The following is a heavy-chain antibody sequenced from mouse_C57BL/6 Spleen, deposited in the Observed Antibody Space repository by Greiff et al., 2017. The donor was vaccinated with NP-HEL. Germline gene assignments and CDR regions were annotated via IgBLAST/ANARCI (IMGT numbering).Heavy chain of an antibody. V-gene: IGHV2-2*01. J-gene: IGHJ4*01. D-gene: IGHD2-4*01. CDR3: ATSSMITTSDYYAMDY. CDR1: GFSLTSYG. Sequence: VQLQQSGPGLVQPSQSLSITCTVSGFSLTSYGVHWVRQSPGKGLEWLGVIWSGGSTDYNAAFISRLSISKDNSKSQVFFKMNSLQADDTAIYYCATSSMITTSDYYAMDYWGQGTSVTVSS. CDR2: IWSGGST.